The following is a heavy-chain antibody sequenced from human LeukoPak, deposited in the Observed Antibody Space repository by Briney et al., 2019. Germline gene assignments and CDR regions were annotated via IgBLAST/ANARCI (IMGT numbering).Heavy chain of an antibody. D-gene: IGHD3-22*01. V-gene: IGHV3-23*01. CDR2: ISGSGGST. J-gene: IGHJ4*02. CDR1: GFTFSNQD. CDR3: ARVVASSGYYDY. Sequence: PGGTLRLSCAASGFTFSNQDMSWFRQRPGKGLEWVSVISGSGGSTSYADSVKGRFTISRDNSKNTLYLQMNSLRAEDTAVYYCARVVASSGYYDYWGQGTLVTVSS.